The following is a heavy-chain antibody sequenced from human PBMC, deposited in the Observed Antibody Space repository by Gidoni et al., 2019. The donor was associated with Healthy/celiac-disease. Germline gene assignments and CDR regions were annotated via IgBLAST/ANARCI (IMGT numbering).Heavy chain of an antibody. CDR3: AHRLSAYDFWSGYFTIHDAFDI. J-gene: IGHJ3*02. V-gene: IGHV2-5*02. CDR2: IYWDDDK. Sequence: QITLKESGPTLVKPTQTLTLTCTLPGFSLSTRGVAVGWIRQPPGKALEWLALIYWDDDKRYSPSLKSRLTITKDTSNNQVVLTMTNMDPVDTATYYCAHRLSAYDFWSGYFTIHDAFDIWGQGTMVTVSS. D-gene: IGHD3-3*01. CDR1: GFSLSTRGVA.